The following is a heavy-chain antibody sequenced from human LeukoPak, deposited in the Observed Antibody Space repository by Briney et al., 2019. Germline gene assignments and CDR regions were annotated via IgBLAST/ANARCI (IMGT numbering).Heavy chain of an antibody. D-gene: IGHD3-10*01. Sequence: GGSLRLSCAASGFTFSSYGMHWVRQAPGKGLEWVAVISYDGSNKYYADSVKGRFTISRDNSKNTLYLQMNSLRAEDTAVYYCAKGTRGVIIPNSDYWGQGTLVTVSS. CDR1: GFTFSSYG. V-gene: IGHV3-30*18. J-gene: IGHJ4*02. CDR3: AKGTRGVIIPNSDY. CDR2: ISYDGSNK.